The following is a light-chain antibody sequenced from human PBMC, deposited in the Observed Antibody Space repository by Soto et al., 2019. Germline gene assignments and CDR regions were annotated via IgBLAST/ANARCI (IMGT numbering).Light chain of an antibody. CDR1: SSDVGYYNY. J-gene: IGLJ2*01. CDR3: FSYAGYYTLL. Sequence: QSALTQPRSVSGSPGQSVTISCTGTSSDVGYYNYVSWYQQHPGTAPKLMIYDVIKRPSGVPDRFSGSKSGNTASLTISGLQAEDEADYYCFSYAGYYTLLFGGGTKLTVL. CDR2: DVI. V-gene: IGLV2-11*01.